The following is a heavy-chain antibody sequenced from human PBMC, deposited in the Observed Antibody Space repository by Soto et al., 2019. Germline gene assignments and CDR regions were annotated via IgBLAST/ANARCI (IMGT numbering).Heavy chain of an antibody. CDR1: GFTFSSDA. V-gene: IGHV3-23*01. D-gene: IGHD6-19*01. CDR2: ISGSGGST. Sequence: PGGSLRLSCAASGFTFSSDAMSWVRQAPGKGLEWVSAISGSGGSTYYADSVKGRFTISRDNSKNTLYLQMNSLRAEDTAVYYCAKEGYNSGWSYATVHYWGEALLVTV. CDR3: AKEGYNSGWSYATVHY. J-gene: IGHJ4*02.